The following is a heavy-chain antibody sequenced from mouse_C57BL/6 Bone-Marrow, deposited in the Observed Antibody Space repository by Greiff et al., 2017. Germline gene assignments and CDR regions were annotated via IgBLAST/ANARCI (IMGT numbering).Heavy chain of an antibody. CDR1: GFTFSSYA. V-gene: IGHV5-4*01. J-gene: IGHJ2*01. CDR2: ISDGGSYT. CDR3: ARDRGQIRLNCFDY. D-gene: IGHD3-2*02. Sequence: EVKVVESGGGLVKPGGSLKLSCAASGFTFSSYAMSWVRQTPEKRLEWVATISDGGSYTYYPDNVKGRFTISRDNAKNNLYLQMSHLKSEDTAMYYCARDRGQIRLNCFDYGGQGTTLTVSS.